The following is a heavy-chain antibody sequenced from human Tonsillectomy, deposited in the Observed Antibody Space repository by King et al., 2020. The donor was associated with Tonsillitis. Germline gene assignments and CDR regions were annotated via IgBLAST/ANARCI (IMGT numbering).Heavy chain of an antibody. D-gene: IGHD3-3*01. CDR2: IYTRGTT. Sequence: QLQESGPGLVKPSQTLSLTCTVSGGSISSDYYYWSWIRQPAGKGLEWIGRIYTRGTTNYNPSLKSRVTMSVDTSKNQFSLKLSSVTAADTAVYYCAREYYEYVFDPWGQGTLVTVSS. V-gene: IGHV4-61*02. CDR1: GGSISSDYYY. CDR3: AREYYEYVFDP. J-gene: IGHJ5*02.